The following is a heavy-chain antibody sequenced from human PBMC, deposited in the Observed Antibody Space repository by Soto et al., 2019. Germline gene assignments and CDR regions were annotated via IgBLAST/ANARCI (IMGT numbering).Heavy chain of an antibody. CDR2: MFKDGTTK. D-gene: IGHD6-6*01. Sequence: GGSLRLSCAASGFSFSEFGMHWVRQVPGKGLEWVAVMFKDGTTKYYADSVKGRLSISRDISRNTLYLQMNSLRAEDTAIYYCARDRDSSSSRDALDFWGQGTMVTVSS. V-gene: IGHV3-33*01. CDR3: ARDRDSSSSRDALDF. CDR1: GFSFSEFG. J-gene: IGHJ3*01.